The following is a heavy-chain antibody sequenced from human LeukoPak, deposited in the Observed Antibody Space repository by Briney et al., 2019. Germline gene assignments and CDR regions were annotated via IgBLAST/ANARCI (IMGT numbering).Heavy chain of an antibody. V-gene: IGHV3-48*04. CDR2: ITLSRSTI. CDR3: ARVAKFYYGSETYYFFEH. Sequence: GSLRLSCAASGFTFSNYNMHWVRQAPGKGLEWVSYITLSRSTIYYADSVKGRFTISRDNAKNSLYLQMNSLRVEDTAVYYCARVAKFYYGSETYYFFEHWGQGTPVTASS. CDR1: GFTFSNYN. J-gene: IGHJ4*02. D-gene: IGHD3-10*01.